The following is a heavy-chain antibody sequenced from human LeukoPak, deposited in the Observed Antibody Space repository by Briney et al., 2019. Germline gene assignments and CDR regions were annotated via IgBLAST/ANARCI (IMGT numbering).Heavy chain of an antibody. CDR3: VRGRAYCGGDCYSPVYYFDY. CDR1: GFTVSSNY. J-gene: IGHJ4*02. Sequence: GGSLRLSCAASGFTVSSNYMSWVRQAPGKGLEWVSVIYSGGSTYYADSVKGRFTISRDNSKNTLYLQMNSLRAEDTAVYYCVRGRAYCGGDCYSPVYYFDYWGQGTLVTVSS. V-gene: IGHV3-53*01. CDR2: IYSGGST. D-gene: IGHD2-21*02.